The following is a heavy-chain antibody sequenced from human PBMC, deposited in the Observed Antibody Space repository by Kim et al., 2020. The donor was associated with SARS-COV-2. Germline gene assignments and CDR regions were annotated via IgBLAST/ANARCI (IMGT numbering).Heavy chain of an antibody. CDR2: ISGSGGST. Sequence: GGSLRLSCAASGFTFSSYAMSWVRQAPGKGLEWVSAISGSGGSTYYADSVKGRFTISRDNSKNTLYLQLNSLRAENTAVYYCAKDGSSGYYYFLVAYFQHWGQGHLVPGSS. CDR3: AKDGSSGYYYFLVAYFQH. J-gene: IGHJ1*01. D-gene: IGHD3-22*01. CDR1: GFTFSSYA. V-gene: IGHV3-23*01.